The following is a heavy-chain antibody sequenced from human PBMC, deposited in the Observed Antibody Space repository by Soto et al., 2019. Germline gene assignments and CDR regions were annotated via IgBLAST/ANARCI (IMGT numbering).Heavy chain of an antibody. D-gene: IGHD6-6*01. Sequence: QVQLVQSGAEVKKPGSSVKVSCKASGGTFSSYAISWVRQAPGQGLEWMGGIIPIFGTANYAQKFQGRVTXXAXEXXRTAYMELSSLRSEDTAVYYCAREYAEQLGPHMDVWGQGTTVTVSS. CDR1: GGTFSSYA. V-gene: IGHV1-69*12. CDR3: AREYAEQLGPHMDV. CDR2: IIPIFGTA. J-gene: IGHJ6*02.